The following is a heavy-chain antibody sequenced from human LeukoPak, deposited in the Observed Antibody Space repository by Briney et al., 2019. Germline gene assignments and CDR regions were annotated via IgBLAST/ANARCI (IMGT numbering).Heavy chain of an antibody. Sequence: VASVKVSCKASGYTFTSYDINWVRQATGQGLEWMGWMNPNSGNTGYAQNFQGRVTMTRNTSISTAYMELSSLRSEDTAVYYCARDQSIWSGYSGWFDPWGQGTLVTVSS. CDR3: ARDQSIWSGYSGWFDP. CDR2: MNPNSGNT. J-gene: IGHJ5*02. CDR1: GYTFTSYD. V-gene: IGHV1-8*01. D-gene: IGHD3-3*01.